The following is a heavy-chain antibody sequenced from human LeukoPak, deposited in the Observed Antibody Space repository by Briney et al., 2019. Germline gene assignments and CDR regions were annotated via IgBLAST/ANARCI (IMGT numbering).Heavy chain of an antibody. CDR2: ISWNSGSI. CDR1: GFTFDDYA. Sequence: PGRSLRLSCAASGFTFDDYAMHWVRQAPGKGLEWVSGISWNSGSIGYADSVKGRFTISRDNAKNSLYLQMNSLRAEDTAVYYCARDPIPGGLYNWFDPWGQGTLVTVSS. V-gene: IGHV3-9*01. CDR3: ARDPIPGGLYNWFDP. D-gene: IGHD2-21*01. J-gene: IGHJ5*02.